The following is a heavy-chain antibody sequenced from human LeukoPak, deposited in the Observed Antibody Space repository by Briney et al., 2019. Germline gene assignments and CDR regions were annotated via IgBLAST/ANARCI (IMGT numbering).Heavy chain of an antibody. J-gene: IGHJ4*02. CDR1: GYTFTSYY. CDR3: ARVGIRLAAAGTFGY. D-gene: IGHD6-13*01. CDR2: INPSGGST. V-gene: IGHV1-46*01. Sequence: GASVKVSCKASGYTFTSYYMHWVRQAPGQGLEWMGIINPSGGSTSYAQKFQGRVTMTRDTSTSTVYMELSSLRSEDTAVYYCARVGIRLAAAGTFGYWGQGTLVTVSS.